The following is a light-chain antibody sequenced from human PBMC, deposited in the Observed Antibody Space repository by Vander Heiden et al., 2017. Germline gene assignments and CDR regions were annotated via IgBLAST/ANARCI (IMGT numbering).Light chain of an antibody. CDR1: VLAKKY. J-gene: IGLJ2*01. V-gene: IGLV3-27*01. CDR2: KDS. CDR3: YSAADNNPVV. Sequence: SYELTQPSSVSVSPGQTARITCSGDVLAKKYARWFQQKPGQAPVLVIYKDSERPSGIPERFSGSSSGTTVTLTISGAQVEDDADYYCYSAADNNPVVFGGGTKLTVL.